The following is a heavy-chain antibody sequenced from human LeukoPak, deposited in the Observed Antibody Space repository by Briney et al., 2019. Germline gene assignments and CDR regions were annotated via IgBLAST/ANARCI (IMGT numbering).Heavy chain of an antibody. CDR2: ISGSGGST. D-gene: IGHD3-10*01. V-gene: IGHV3-23*01. CDR3: AKDLGLVVRGVVDY. CDR1: GFTFSSYS. J-gene: IGHJ4*02. Sequence: GGSLRLSCAASGFTFSSYSMNWVRQAPGKGLEWVSAISGSGGSTYYADSVKGRFTISRDNSKNTLYLQMNSLRAEDTAVYYCAKDLGLVVRGVVDYWGQGTLVTVSS.